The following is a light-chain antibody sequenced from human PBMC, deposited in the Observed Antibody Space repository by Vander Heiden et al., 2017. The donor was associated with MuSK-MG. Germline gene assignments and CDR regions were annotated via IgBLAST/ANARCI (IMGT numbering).Light chain of an antibody. J-gene: IGLJ3*02. V-gene: IGLV2-11*01. CDR3: CSYTSSATLWV. CDR2: NVN. CDR1: SSDVGSYDY. Sequence: QSALIQPPSVYGSPARSVTISCTGTSSDVGSYDYVSWYQQHPGTVPKPMIYNVNTQPSGVPDRFSGSKSGNTASMTISGLQAEDEADYQCCSYTSSATLWVFGGGTKLTVL.